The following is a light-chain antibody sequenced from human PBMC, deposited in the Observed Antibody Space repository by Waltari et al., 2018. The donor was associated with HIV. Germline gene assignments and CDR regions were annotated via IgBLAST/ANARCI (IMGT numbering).Light chain of an antibody. Sequence: QSALTQPASVSGSPGQSITISCTGTSSDVGGYNYVSWYQQHPGTAPKHMFYDVSNRPAGVSKRFSGSKSGNTASLTISGLQAEDEADYYCSSYTSSSTYVFGTGTKVTVL. CDR2: DVS. CDR1: SSDVGGYNY. J-gene: IGLJ1*01. V-gene: IGLV2-14*03. CDR3: SSYTSSSTYV.